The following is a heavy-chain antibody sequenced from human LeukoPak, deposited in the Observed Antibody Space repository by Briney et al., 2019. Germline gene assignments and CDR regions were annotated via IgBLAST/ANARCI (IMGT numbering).Heavy chain of an antibody. Sequence: SETLSLTCTVSGGSISSYYWSWIRQPPGKGLEWIGSIYYSGITNYNPSLKSRVSISVDTSKSLFSLRLSSVTAADTAIYYCTRDLTEGLYFDYWGQGALVTVSS. V-gene: IGHV4-59*01. CDR2: IYYSGIT. CDR1: GGSISSYY. J-gene: IGHJ4*02. CDR3: TRDLTEGLYFDY. D-gene: IGHD2-8*02.